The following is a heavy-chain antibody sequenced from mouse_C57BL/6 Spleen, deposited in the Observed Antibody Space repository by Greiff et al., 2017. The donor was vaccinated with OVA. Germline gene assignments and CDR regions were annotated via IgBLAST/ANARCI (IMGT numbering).Heavy chain of an antibody. J-gene: IGHJ2*01. CDR2: IDPANGNT. CDR3: ARGGDYDGGPFDY. D-gene: IGHD2-4*01. CDR1: GFNIKNTY. Sequence: EVKLQESVAELVRPGASVKLSCTASGFNIKNTYMHWVKQRPEQGLEWIGRIDPANGNTKYAPKFQGKATITADTSSNTAYLQLSSLTSEDTAIYYCARGGDYDGGPFDYWGQGTTLTVSS. V-gene: IGHV14-3*01.